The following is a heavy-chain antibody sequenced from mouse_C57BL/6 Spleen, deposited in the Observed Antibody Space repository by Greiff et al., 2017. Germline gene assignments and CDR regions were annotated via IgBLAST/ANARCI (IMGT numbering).Heavy chain of an antibody. Sequence: QVQLQQPGAELVKPGASVKMSCKASGYTFTSYWITWVKQRPGQGLEWIGDIYPGSGSTTYTEKFKGKATLTVDTSSSTAYMQLSSLTSEDSAVYYCARDYYGSSWGQGTTLTVSS. D-gene: IGHD1-1*01. J-gene: IGHJ2*01. V-gene: IGHV1-55*01. CDR3: ARDYYGSS. CDR2: IYPGSGST. CDR1: GYTFTSYW.